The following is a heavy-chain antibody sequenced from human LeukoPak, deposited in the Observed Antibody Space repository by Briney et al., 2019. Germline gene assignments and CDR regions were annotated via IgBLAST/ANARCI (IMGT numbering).Heavy chain of an antibody. Sequence: PGGSLRLSCAGFGFTFSSYWMTWVRQAPGKRLEWVAIIKQDGSEKYYAGSVQGRFMISRDNAKNLLSLQLNSLRAEDTAVYYCAGGVGWVFDIWGQGTMVTVSS. J-gene: IGHJ3*02. V-gene: IGHV3-7*01. CDR1: GFTFSSYW. D-gene: IGHD2-8*01. CDR2: IKQDGSEK. CDR3: AGGVGWVFDI.